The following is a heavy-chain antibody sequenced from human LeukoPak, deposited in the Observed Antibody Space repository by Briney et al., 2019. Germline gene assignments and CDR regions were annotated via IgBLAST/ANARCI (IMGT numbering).Heavy chain of an antibody. CDR2: ISVSGGST. Sequence: GGSLRLSCAAAGFTFSSYAMSWVRQAPGKGLEWVSAISVSGGSTYYADSVKGRFTISRDNSKNTLYLQMNSLRAEDTAVYYCAKEPIAVAGNYYFDYWGQGTLVSVSS. D-gene: IGHD6-19*01. V-gene: IGHV3-23*01. J-gene: IGHJ4*02. CDR1: GFTFSSYA. CDR3: AKEPIAVAGNYYFDY.